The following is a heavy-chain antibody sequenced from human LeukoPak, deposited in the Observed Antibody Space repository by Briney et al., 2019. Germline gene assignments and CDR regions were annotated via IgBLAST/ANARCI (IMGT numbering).Heavy chain of an antibody. J-gene: IGHJ4*02. CDR2: IIPIFGTA. V-gene: IGHV1-69*05. Sequence: SVKVSXKASGGTFSSYAISWVRQAPGQGLEWMGRIIPIFGTANYAQKFQGRVTITTDESTSTAYMELSSLRSEDTAVYYCARDPVVGYYDILTGIWGQGTLVTVSS. CDR1: GGTFSSYA. D-gene: IGHD3-9*01. CDR3: ARDPVVGYYDILTGI.